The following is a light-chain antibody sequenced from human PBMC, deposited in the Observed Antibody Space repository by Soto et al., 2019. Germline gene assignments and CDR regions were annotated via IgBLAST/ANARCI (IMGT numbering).Light chain of an antibody. CDR2: AAS. J-gene: IGKJ2*01. V-gene: IGKV3-15*01. CDR3: QQYNDWPPYT. CDR1: QSVGGN. Sequence: EIVMTQSPATLSVSPGERATISCRASQSVGGNLAWYQQKPVQAPRLRIYAASTRDTDIPARFSGGGSGTEFTLAISTLQSEDCAIDYCQQYNDWPPYTFGQGTKLEIK.